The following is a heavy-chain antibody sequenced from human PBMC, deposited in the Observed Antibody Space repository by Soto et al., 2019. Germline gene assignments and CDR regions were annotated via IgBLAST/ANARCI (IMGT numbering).Heavy chain of an antibody. CDR1: GGSISSGGYY. J-gene: IGHJ6*02. D-gene: IGHD6-6*01. V-gene: IGHV4-31*03. Sequence: PSETLSLTCTVSGGSISSGGYYWIWIRHHPGKGLEWIGYIYYSGSTYYNPSLKSRVTISVDTSKNQFSLKLSSVTAADTAVYYCARGGLGYGMDVWGQGTTVTVSS. CDR2: IYYSGST. CDR3: ARGGLGYGMDV.